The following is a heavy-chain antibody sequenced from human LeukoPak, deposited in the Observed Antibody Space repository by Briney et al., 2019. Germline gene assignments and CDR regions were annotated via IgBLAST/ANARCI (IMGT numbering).Heavy chain of an antibody. CDR3: ARSAEYYDSSGYLGDWFDP. Sequence: ASVKVSCKVSGYTLTELSMHWVRQAPGKGLEWVGGFDPEDGETIYAQKFQDRVTITADKSTRTAHTELSSLRSEDTAVYYCARSAEYYDSSGYLGDWFDPWGQGTLVTVSS. CDR1: GYTLTELS. J-gene: IGHJ5*02. CDR2: FDPEDGET. V-gene: IGHV1-24*01. D-gene: IGHD3-22*01.